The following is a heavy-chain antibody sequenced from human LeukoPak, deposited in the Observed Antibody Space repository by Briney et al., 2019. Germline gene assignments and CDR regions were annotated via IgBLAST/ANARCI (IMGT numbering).Heavy chain of an antibody. CDR1: GGSISSSSYY. CDR3: ASTGYSYGQYFDY. CDR2: IYYSGST. J-gene: IGHJ4*02. V-gene: IGHV4-39*01. Sequence: SETLSLTCTVSGGSISSSSYYWGWIRQPPGKGLEWIGSIYYSGSTYYNPSLKSRVTISVDTSKNQFPLKLSSVTAADTAVYYCASTGYSYGQYFDYWGQGTLVTVSS. D-gene: IGHD5-18*01.